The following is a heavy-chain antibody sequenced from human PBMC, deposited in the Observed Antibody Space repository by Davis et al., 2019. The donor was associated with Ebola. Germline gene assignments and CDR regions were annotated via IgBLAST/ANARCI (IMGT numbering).Heavy chain of an antibody. CDR3: ARDYCANGVCWSGGYYYYMDV. D-gene: IGHD2-8*01. CDR1: GYTFTSYG. V-gene: IGHV1-18*01. CDR2: ISAYNGYT. Sequence: ASVKVSCKASGYTFTSYGISWVRQAPGQGLEWMGWISAYNGYTNFAQKFQGRVTMTTDTSTSTAYMELRSLRSDDTAVYYCARDYCANGVCWSGGYYYYMDVWGKGTTVTVSS. J-gene: IGHJ6*03.